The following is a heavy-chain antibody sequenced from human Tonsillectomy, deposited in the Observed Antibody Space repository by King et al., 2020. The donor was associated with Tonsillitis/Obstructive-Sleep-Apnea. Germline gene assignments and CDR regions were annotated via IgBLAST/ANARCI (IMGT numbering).Heavy chain of an antibody. CDR1: GFTFDDYT. Sequence: VQLVQSGGVVVQPGGSLRLSCAASGFTFDDYTMHWGRQAPGKGLEWVSLISWDGGSTYCADSVKGRFTISRDNSKNSLYLQMNSLSAEDTALYYCAKDNSSSLLDYYYVDVWREVTTVTVSS. V-gene: IGHV3-43*01. D-gene: IGHD6-13*01. CDR2: ISWDGGST. CDR3: AKDNSSSLLDYYYVDV. J-gene: IGHJ6*03.